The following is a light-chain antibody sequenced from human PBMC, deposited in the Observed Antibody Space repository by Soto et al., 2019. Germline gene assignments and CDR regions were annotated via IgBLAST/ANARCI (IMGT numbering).Light chain of an antibody. CDR3: QQYGSSPLIT. Sequence: EIVLTQSPGTLSLSPGERATLSCRASQSVSSKLAWYQQKPGQAPRLLIYGASSRATGIPDRFSGSGSGTDFTLTISRLEPEDFAVYYCQQYGSSPLITFGQGTRLEIK. CDR2: GAS. J-gene: IGKJ5*01. CDR1: QSVSSK. V-gene: IGKV3-20*01.